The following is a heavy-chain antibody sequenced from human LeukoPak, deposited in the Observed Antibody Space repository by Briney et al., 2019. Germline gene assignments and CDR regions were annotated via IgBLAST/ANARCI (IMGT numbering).Heavy chain of an antibody. CDR2: INTDGTVT. V-gene: IGHV3-74*01. CDR3: ATKQWLAPPPDS. CDR1: GFTFSKYW. J-gene: IGHJ4*02. Sequence: GGSLTLSCAASGFTFSKYWMLWVRQAPGKGLESVSRINTDGTVTTYTDSVKGRFTVSRDNADNTMFLQMNSVRDEDTAVYYCATKQWLAPPPDSWGQGTPVTVSS. D-gene: IGHD6-19*01.